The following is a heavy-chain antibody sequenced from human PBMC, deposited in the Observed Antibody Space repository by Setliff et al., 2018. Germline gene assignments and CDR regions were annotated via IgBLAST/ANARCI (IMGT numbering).Heavy chain of an antibody. V-gene: IGHV5-51*01. D-gene: IGHD2-21*02. Sequence: PGESLKISCQGSGFRFTSHWIGWVRQMPGKGLEWMGLIWPGDSDTRYSPSFQGQVTFSADKSTNTAYLQWGSLKASDTAMYYCARLGVTATASDNNVFDYWGQGTLVTVSS. CDR1: GFRFTSHW. J-gene: IGHJ4*02. CDR3: ARLGVTATASDNNVFDY. CDR2: IWPGDSDT.